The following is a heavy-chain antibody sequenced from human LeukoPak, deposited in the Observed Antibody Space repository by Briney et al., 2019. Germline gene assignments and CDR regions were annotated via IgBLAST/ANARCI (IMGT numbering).Heavy chain of an antibody. J-gene: IGHJ3*02. D-gene: IGHD6-19*01. V-gene: IGHV4-4*07. Sequence: SETLSLTCTVSGGSISSYYWSWIRQPAGKGLEWIGRIYTSGSTNYNPSLKSRVTMSVDTSENQFSLEPSSVTAADTAVYYCARGSRWLLAFDIWGQGTMVTVSS. CDR1: GGSISSYY. CDR2: IYTSGST. CDR3: ARGSRWLLAFDI.